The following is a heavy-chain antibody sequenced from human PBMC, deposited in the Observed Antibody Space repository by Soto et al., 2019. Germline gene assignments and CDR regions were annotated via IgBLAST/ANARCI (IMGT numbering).Heavy chain of an antibody. CDR2: IIPSNGRA. J-gene: IGHJ4*02. V-gene: IGHV1-18*01. Sequence: QVQLVQSGAEVKNPGASVKVSCKTSGFTFTTYSLSWVRQAPGQGLEWMGWIIPSNGRATYSQTLQGRVTMTTDTSTSTAYMDLRSLKSDNTAVYYCARLRVYVSSFPDSWAQGPLVT. CDR1: GFTFTTYS. CDR3: ARLRVYVSSFPDS. D-gene: IGHD6-6*01.